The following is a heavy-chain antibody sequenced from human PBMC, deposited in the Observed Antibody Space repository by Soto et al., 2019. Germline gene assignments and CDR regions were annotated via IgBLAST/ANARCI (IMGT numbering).Heavy chain of an antibody. CDR3: ARHLAAGDV. J-gene: IGHJ4*02. Sequence: QVQLVQSGAEVKKPGASVKVSCKASGYTFINYYIHWLRQAPGHGLEWMAIINPTGGSTNYAQKFQGRLTLTMDTPTTTVYMELSSLTSEYTAIYSGARHLAAGDVWGQGTLVTVSS. CDR2: INPTGGST. V-gene: IGHV1-46*01. CDR1: GYTFINYY. D-gene: IGHD2-8*02.